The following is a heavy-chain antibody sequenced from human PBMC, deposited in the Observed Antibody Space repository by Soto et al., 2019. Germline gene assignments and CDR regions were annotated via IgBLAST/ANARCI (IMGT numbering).Heavy chain of an antibody. J-gene: IGHJ5*02. CDR1: GGSMSSYY. Sequence: PSETLSLTCTVSGGSMSSYYWSWIRQPPGKGLEWIGYIYYSGSAIYNPSLKSRVTISADTSKNQFSLKLSSVTAADTAVYYCARYGSGSSVWFDPWGQGTLVTVSS. CDR3: ARYGSGSSVWFDP. V-gene: IGHV4-59*01. CDR2: IYYSGSA. D-gene: IGHD3-10*01.